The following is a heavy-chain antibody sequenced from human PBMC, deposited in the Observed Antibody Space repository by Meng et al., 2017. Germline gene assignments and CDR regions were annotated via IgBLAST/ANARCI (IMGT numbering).Heavy chain of an antibody. Sequence: GGSLRLSCAASGFTISSYSMSWVRQAPGKGLEWVSAISGSGGSTYYADSVKGRLTISRDNSKNTLCLQMNSVTAEDTAVYYCAKDYTYYNSSGYYYGPADAFDIWGQGTMVTVSS. CDR1: GFTISSYS. V-gene: IGHV3-23*01. CDR3: AKDYTYYNSSGYYYGPADAFDI. CDR2: ISGSGGST. D-gene: IGHD3-22*01. J-gene: IGHJ3*02.